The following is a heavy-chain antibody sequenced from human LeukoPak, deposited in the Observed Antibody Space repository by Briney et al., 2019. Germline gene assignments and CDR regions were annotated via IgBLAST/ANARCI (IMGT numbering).Heavy chain of an antibody. CDR3: ASGEQWLVREAWGYFDY. CDR1: GGTFSSYA. CDR2: IIPIFGTA. V-gene: IGHV1-69*05. Sequence: ASVKVSCKASGGTFSSYAISWVRQAPGQGLEWMGGIIPIFGTANYAQKFQGRVTITTDESTSIAYMELSSLRSEDTAVYYCASGEQWLVREAWGYFDYWGQGTLVTVSS. D-gene: IGHD6-19*01. J-gene: IGHJ4*02.